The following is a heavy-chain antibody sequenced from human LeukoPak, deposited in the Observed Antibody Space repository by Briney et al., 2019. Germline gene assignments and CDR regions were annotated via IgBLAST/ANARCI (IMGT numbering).Heavy chain of an antibody. V-gene: IGHV1-69*13. CDR1: GGTFSSYA. D-gene: IGHD3-10*01. CDR3: ARLTKNDSGSFRFGKKKRGYMDV. J-gene: IGHJ6*03. Sequence: ASVKVSCKASGGTFSSYAISWVRQAPGQGLEWMGGIIPIFGTANYAQKFQGRVTITADESTSTAYMELSGLRSEDTAVYYCARLTKNDSGSFRFGKKKRGYMDVWGKGTTVTISS. CDR2: IIPIFGTA.